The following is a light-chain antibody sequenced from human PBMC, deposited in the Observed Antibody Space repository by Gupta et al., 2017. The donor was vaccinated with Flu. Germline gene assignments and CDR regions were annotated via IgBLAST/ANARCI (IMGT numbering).Light chain of an antibody. J-gene: IGLJ2*01. CDR1: SHDVGAYDY. CDR3: NSYGAATF. Sequence: QSALTQPRSVSGSPGQSVAISCTGTSHDVGAYDYFSWYQQHPGQAPKLIIFDVNKRPSGVPDRFAGSKSGNTASLTISGLQPEDEADYHCNSYGAATFFGGGTRLTVL. V-gene: IGLV2-11*01. CDR2: DVN.